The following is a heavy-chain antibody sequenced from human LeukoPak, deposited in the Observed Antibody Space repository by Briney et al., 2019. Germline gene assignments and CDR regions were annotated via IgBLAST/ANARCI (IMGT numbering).Heavy chain of an antibody. CDR2: ISSDGRT. CDR3: AKMVREFYTISYYFDY. CDR1: GFTFNSYS. J-gene: IGHJ4*02. V-gene: IGHV3-23*01. Sequence: GGSLRLSCAASGFTFNSYSMSWVRQAPGKGLEWVSLISSDGRTYYADSVKGRFTISRDNSQNMLYLQMNSLRAEDTAVYYCAKMVREFYTISYYFDYWGQGTLVTVSS. D-gene: IGHD2-8*01.